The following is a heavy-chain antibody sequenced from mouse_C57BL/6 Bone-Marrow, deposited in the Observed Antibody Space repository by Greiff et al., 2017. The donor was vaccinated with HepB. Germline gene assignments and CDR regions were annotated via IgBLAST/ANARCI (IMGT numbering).Heavy chain of an antibody. D-gene: IGHD1-1*01. CDR1: GFNIKDDY. V-gene: IGHV14-4*01. CDR2: IDPENGDT. CDR3: LLTSVVAHYFDY. J-gene: IGHJ2*01. Sequence: VQLQQSGAELVRPGASVKLSCTASGFNIKDDYMHWVKQRPEQGLEWIGWIDPENGDTEYASKFQGKATITADTSSNTAYLQLNSLTSEDTAVYYCLLTSVVAHYFDYWGQGTTLTVSA.